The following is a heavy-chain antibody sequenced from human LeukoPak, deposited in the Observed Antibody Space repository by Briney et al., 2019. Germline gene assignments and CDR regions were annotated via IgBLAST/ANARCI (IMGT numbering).Heavy chain of an antibody. CDR3: AKDPYYDFWSGPNYYYYGMDV. CDR2: ISGSGGTT. CDR1: GFTFSNYA. D-gene: IGHD3-3*01. V-gene: IGHV3-23*01. J-gene: IGHJ6*02. Sequence: GGSLRLSCAASGFTFSNYAMSWVRQAPGKGLEWVSAISGSGGTTYYADSVKGRFTISRDNSKNTLYLQMNSLRAEDTAVYYCAKDPYYDFWSGPNYYYYGMDVWGQGTTVTVSS.